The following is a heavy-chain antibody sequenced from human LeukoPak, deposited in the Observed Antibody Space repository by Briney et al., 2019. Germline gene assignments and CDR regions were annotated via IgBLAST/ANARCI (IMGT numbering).Heavy chain of an antibody. CDR2: ISSSSSYI. CDR1: GFTFSSYS. Sequence: PGGSLRLSCAASGFTFSSYSMNWVRQAPGKGLEWVSSISSSSSYIYYADSVKGRFTISRDNAKNTLYLQMNSLRAEDTAVYYCARVGKQQLPRGDAFDIWGQGTMVTVSS. J-gene: IGHJ3*02. CDR3: ARVGKQQLPRGDAFDI. D-gene: IGHD6-13*01. V-gene: IGHV3-21*01.